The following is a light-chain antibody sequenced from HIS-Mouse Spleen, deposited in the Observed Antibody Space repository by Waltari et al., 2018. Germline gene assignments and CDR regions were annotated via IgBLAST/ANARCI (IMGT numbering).Light chain of an antibody. CDR3: CSYAGSSPYVV. V-gene: IGLV2-23*01. CDR1: SSGVGSYNL. CDR2: EGS. J-gene: IGLJ2*01. Sequence: QSALTQPASVSGSPGQSITISCTGTSSGVGSYNLVSWYQQHPGKAPKRMIYEGSKRPSGVSNRFSGSKSGNTASLTISGLQAEDEADYYCCSYAGSSPYVVFGGGTKLTVL.